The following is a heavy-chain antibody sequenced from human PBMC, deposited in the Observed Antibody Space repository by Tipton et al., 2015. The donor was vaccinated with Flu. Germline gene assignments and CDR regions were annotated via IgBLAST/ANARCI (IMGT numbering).Heavy chain of an antibody. V-gene: IGHV4-39*01. CDR2: IYYSGST. CDR3: VARRAPNYDFWSVHYRVGGY. CDR1: GGSISSSSYY. D-gene: IGHD3-3*01. J-gene: IGHJ4*02. Sequence: LRLSCTVSGGSISSSSYYWGWIRQPPGKGLEWIGSIYYSGSTYYNPSLKSRVTISVDTSKNQFSLKLSSVTAADTAVYYCVARRAPNYDFWSVHYRVGGYWGQGTLVTVSS.